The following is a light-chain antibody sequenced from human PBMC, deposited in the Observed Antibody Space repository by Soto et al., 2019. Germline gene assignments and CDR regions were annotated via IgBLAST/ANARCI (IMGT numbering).Light chain of an antibody. J-gene: IGKJ1*01. CDR3: LQYHNLWA. V-gene: IGKV3-15*01. Sequence: EIVMPPSQATLSLSPGERSPLSCRARQNIYSNVAWYQQRPGQAPRLLIYRASTRATGIPARFSGSGSGTEFTLTISRLKSEDFKVYSCLQYHNLWACGQGTKVDIK. CDR1: QNIYSN. CDR2: RAS.